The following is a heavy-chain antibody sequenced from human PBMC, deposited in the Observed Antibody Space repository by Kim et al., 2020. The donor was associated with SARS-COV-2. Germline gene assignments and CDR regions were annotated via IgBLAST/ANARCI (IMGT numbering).Heavy chain of an antibody. V-gene: IGHV4-31*03. CDR2: IYYSGST. D-gene: IGHD5-12*01. J-gene: IGHJ4*02. CDR3: ARVRANHPFDY. CDR1: GGSISSGGYY. Sequence: SETLSLTCTVSGGSISSGGYYWSWIRQHPGKGLEWIGYIYYSGSTYYNPSLKSRVTISVDTSKNQFSLKLSSVTAADTAVYYCARVRANHPFDYWGQGTLVTVSS.